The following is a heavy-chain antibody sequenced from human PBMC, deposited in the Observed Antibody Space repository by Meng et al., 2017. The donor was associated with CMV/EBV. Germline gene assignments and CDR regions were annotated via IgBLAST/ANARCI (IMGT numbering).Heavy chain of an antibody. D-gene: IGHD4-23*01. CDR3: VSYANSHYGMDV. CDR2: VKEDGTGQ. J-gene: IGHJ6*02. Sequence: GGSLRLSCAASGFSFTTFWMTWVRQAPGKGLEWVANVKEDGTGQWYVDSVKGRFTVSKDNAKQSVYLQMDSLRAEDTAVYYCVSYANSHYGMDVWGQGTTVTVSS. V-gene: IGHV3-7*01. CDR1: GFSFTTFW.